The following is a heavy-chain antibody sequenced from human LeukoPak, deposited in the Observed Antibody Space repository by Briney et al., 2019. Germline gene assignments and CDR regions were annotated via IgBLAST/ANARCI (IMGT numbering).Heavy chain of an antibody. V-gene: IGHV4-59*08. CDR3: ARNPPLNGDYVFDY. CDR1: GDSISSYY. CDR2: IYFIGST. Sequence: SETLSLTCTVSGDSISSYYWNWIRQPPGKGLEWIGYIYFIGSTNYNPSLKSRVTISVDTSKNQFSLILTSVTAADTAVYYCARNPPLNGDYVFDYWGQGALVTVSS. J-gene: IGHJ4*02. D-gene: IGHD4-17*01.